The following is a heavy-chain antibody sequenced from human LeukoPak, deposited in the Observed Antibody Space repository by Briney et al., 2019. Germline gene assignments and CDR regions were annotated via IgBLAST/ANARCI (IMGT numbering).Heavy chain of an antibody. CDR3: AKVAGGDGDNWFDP. D-gene: IGHD6-19*01. CDR1: GFTFSSYA. Sequence: GGSLRLSCAASGFTFSSYAMRWHPQAPGKGLEWVSALSGSGGSTYYADSGKGRFTISRENSKNTLYLQMNSVRAEDTAVYYCAKVAGGDGDNWFDPWGQGTLVTVSS. V-gene: IGHV3-23*01. CDR2: LSGSGGST. J-gene: IGHJ5*02.